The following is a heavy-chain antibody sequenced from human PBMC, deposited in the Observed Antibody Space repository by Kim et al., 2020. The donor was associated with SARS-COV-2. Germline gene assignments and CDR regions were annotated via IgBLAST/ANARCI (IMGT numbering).Heavy chain of an antibody. V-gene: IGHV3-74*01. CDR1: GFTFSSYW. J-gene: IGHJ4*02. Sequence: GGSLRLSCAASGFTFSSYWIYWARQAPGKGLMWVARISADGRGTTYAGSVKGRFIVSRDNAKSTVYLQMNSLRAEDTGVYFCARGRPTDYWGQGTQVTVSS. CDR2: ISADGRGT. CDR3: ARGRPTDY.